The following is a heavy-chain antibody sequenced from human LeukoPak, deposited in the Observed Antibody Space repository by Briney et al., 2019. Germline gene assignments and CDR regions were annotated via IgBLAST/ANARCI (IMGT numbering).Heavy chain of an antibody. D-gene: IGHD2-15*01. Sequence: GGSLRLSCAASGFTVSSNYMSWVRQAPGKGLEWVLVIYSGGSTYYADSVKGRFTISRDNSKNTLYLQMNNLRAEDTAVYYCAPRVVGSAPFDYWGQGTLVTVSS. CDR2: IYSGGST. J-gene: IGHJ4*02. V-gene: IGHV3-53*01. CDR1: GFTVSSNY. CDR3: APRVVGSAPFDY.